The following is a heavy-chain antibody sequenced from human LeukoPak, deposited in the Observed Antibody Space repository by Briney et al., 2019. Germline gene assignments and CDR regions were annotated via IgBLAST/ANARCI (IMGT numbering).Heavy chain of an antibody. CDR3: ARTTTVTSRDWFDP. D-gene: IGHD4-17*01. CDR1: GGSFSGYY. V-gene: IGHV4-34*01. Sequence: SETLSLTCAVYGGSFSGYYWSWIRQPPGRGLEWIGEINHSGSTNYNPSLKSRVTISVDTSKNQFSLKLSSVTAADTAVYYCARTTTVTSRDWFDPWGQGTLVTVSS. CDR2: INHSGST. J-gene: IGHJ5*02.